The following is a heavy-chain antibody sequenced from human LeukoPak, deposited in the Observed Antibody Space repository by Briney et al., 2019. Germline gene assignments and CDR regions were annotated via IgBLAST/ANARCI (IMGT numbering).Heavy chain of an antibody. CDR2: ISADGGST. Sequence: PGGFLRLSCVAAGFTFDDYAIHWVRQLPGKGLEWVSLISADGGSTNYADSVKGRFTFSRDNSKNSLYLQMNSLRSEDTALYYCAKDRNVRRYVYGSGAFDIWGQETMVTVSS. V-gene: IGHV3-43*02. J-gene: IGHJ3*02. D-gene: IGHD3-16*01. CDR3: AKDRNVRRYVYGSGAFDI. CDR1: GFTFDDYA.